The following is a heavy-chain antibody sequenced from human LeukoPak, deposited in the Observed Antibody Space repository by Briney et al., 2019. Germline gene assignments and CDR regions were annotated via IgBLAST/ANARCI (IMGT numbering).Heavy chain of an antibody. D-gene: IGHD5-12*01. CDR1: GFTFSSYA. V-gene: IGHV3-30*04. CDR3: AREPPGMVATGESDY. J-gene: IGHJ4*02. CDR2: ISYDGSNK. Sequence: PGRSLRLSCAASGFTFSSYAMHWVRQAPGKGLEWVAVISYDGSNKYYAGSVKGRFTISRDNSKNTLYLQMNSLRAEDTAVYYCAREPPGMVATGESDYWGQGTLVTVSS.